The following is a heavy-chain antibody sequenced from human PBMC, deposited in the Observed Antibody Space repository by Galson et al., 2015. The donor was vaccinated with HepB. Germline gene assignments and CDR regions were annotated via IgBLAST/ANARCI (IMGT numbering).Heavy chain of an antibody. CDR3: ATVTSDAFDI. J-gene: IGHJ3*02. CDR2: VDPEDGET. Sequence: VKVSCKVSGYTFTVYYMHWVQQAPGKGLEWMGLVDPEDGETIYAEKFQGRVTITADTSTDTAYMELSSLRSEDTAVYYCATVTSDAFDIWGQGTMVTVSS. CDR1: GYTFTVYY. D-gene: IGHD4-11*01. V-gene: IGHV1-69-2*01.